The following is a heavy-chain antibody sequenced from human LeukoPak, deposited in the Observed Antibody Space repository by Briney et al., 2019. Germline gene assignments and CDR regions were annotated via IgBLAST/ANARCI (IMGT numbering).Heavy chain of an antibody. J-gene: IGHJ4*02. CDR2: IYYSGST. CDR1: GGSISSYY. V-gene: IGHV4-59*01. Sequence: SQTLSLTCTVSGGSISSYYWSWIRQPPGKGLEWIGYIYYSGSTNYNPSLKSRVTISVDTSKNQFSLKLSSVTAADTAVYYCASTHFTTVQFDYWGQGTLVTVSS. D-gene: IGHD4-17*01. CDR3: ASTHFTTVQFDY.